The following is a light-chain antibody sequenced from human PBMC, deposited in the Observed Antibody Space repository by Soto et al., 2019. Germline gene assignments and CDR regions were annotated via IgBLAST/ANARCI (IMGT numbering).Light chain of an antibody. CDR1: SSNIGSNT. CDR2: NNN. V-gene: IGLV1-44*01. Sequence: QSVLTQPPSASGTPGQRVTISCSGSSSNIGSNTVNWYQQLPGTAPKLLSYNNNQRPSGVPARFSGSKSGTSASLAISGLQSEDEADYYCAAWDDSLNGLVFGTGTKLTVL. CDR3: AAWDDSLNGLV. J-gene: IGLJ1*01.